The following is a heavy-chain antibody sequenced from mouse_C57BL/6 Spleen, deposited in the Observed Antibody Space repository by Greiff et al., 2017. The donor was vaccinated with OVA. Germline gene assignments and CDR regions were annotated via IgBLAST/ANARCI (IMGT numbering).Heavy chain of an antibody. J-gene: IGHJ2*01. Sequence: EVQLQQSGAELVRPGASVKLSCTASGFNIKDDYMHWVKQRPEQGLEWIGWIDPENGDTEYASKFQGKATITADTSSNTAYLQLSSLTSEDTAVYYCTHLYYGYDGYWGQGTTLTVSS. CDR2: IDPENGDT. V-gene: IGHV14-4*01. CDR1: GFNIKDDY. D-gene: IGHD2-2*01. CDR3: THLYYGYDGY.